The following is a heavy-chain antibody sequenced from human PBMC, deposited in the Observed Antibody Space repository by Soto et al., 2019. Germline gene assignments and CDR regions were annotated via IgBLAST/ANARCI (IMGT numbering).Heavy chain of an antibody. V-gene: IGHV3-23*01. CDR2: ISGSGAST. Sequence: GGSLRLSCVGSGFTLSSYAMSWVRQAPGKGLEWVSGISGSGASTDYADSVKGRFTTSRDNSENTLFLQMNSLRGEGTAVFYCAKGPCSGGSCYSRHFDYWGQGTLVTVSS. CDR3: AKGPCSGGSCYSRHFDY. CDR1: GFTLSSYA. J-gene: IGHJ4*02. D-gene: IGHD2-15*01.